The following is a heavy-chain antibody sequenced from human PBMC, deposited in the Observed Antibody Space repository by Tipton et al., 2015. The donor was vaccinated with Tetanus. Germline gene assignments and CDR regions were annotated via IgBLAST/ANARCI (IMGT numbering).Heavy chain of an antibody. CDR2: VYYTGNT. Sequence: TLSLTCTVSGVSISSGGYYWSWIRQHPGKGLEWIGYVYYTGNTNYNPSLKSRLTLSVDTSKNQFSLNLRSVIAADTAIYYCARGLGLCTGGSCSFWGQGTPVTVSS. D-gene: IGHD2-15*01. CDR1: GVSISSGGYY. J-gene: IGHJ4*02. V-gene: IGHV4-31*03. CDR3: ARGLGLCTGGSCSF.